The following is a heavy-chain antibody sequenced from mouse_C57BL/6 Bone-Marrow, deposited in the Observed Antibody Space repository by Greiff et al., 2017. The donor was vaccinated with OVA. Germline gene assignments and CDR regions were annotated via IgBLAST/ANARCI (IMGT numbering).Heavy chain of an antibody. J-gene: IGHJ4*01. D-gene: IGHD2-5*01. V-gene: IGHV1-15*01. CDR3: TGGYSNYYAMDY. CDR1: GYTFTDYE. Sequence: QVQLQQSGAELVRPGASVTLSCKASGYTFTDYEMHWVKQTPVHGLEWIGAIDPETGGTAYNQKFKGKAILTADKSSSTAYMELRSLTSEDSAVYYCTGGYSNYYAMDYWGQGNSVTVSA. CDR2: IDPETGGT.